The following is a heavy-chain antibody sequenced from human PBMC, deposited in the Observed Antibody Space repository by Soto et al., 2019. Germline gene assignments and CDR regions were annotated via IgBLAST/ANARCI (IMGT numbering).Heavy chain of an antibody. CDR3: ASWSNWNPLYYDGLDV. CDR1: GGAFTNYA. Sequence: QVQLLQSGAEVKKPGSSVKVSCKVSGGAFTNYALNWVRHGPGQGLEWLGEVIPLHNTSNYSLKFLGRITVTADISSTTVYMELNSLTSDDTATYYCASWSNWNPLYYDGLDVWGQGTTVTVSS. D-gene: IGHD1-20*01. CDR2: VIPLHNTS. J-gene: IGHJ6*02. V-gene: IGHV1-69*06.